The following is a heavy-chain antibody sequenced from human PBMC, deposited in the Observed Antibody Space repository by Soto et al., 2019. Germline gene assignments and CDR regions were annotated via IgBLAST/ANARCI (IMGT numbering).Heavy chain of an antibody. Sequence: PSETLSLTCTVSGGSISSGGYYWSWIRQHPGKGLEWIGYIYYSGSTYYNPSLKSRVTISVDTSKNQFSLKLSSVTAADTAVYYCAREGYCTNGVCKGHYYYYGMDVWGQGATVTVSS. J-gene: IGHJ6*02. D-gene: IGHD2-8*01. CDR1: GGSISSGGYY. V-gene: IGHV4-31*03. CDR2: IYYSGST. CDR3: AREGYCTNGVCKGHYYYYGMDV.